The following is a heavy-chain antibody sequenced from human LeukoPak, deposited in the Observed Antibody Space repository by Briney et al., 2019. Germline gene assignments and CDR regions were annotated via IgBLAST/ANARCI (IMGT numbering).Heavy chain of an antibody. V-gene: IGHV4-61*01. CDR2: IYYSGST. CDR3: ARERRIVATISKQYLYYYYMDV. Sequence: PSETLSLTCTVSGGSISSSSYYWSWIRQPPGKGLEWIGYIYYSGSTNYNPSLKSRVTISVDTSKNQFSLKLSSVTAADTAVYYCARERRIVATISKQYLYYYYMDVWGKGTTVTVSS. D-gene: IGHD5-12*01. CDR1: GGSISSSSYY. J-gene: IGHJ6*03.